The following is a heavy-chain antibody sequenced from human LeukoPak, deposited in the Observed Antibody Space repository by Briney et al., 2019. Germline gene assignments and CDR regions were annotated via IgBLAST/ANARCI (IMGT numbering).Heavy chain of an antibody. CDR3: ARLSTVTTRYFDP. CDR1: GGSISSGDYY. Sequence: SETLSLTCTVSGGSISSGDYYWSWIRQPPGKGLEWIGYIYYSGSTYYNPSLKSRVTISVDTSKNQFSLKLSSVTAADTAVYYCARLSTVTTRYFDPWGRGTLVTVSS. V-gene: IGHV4-30-4*08. CDR2: IYYSGST. J-gene: IGHJ2*01. D-gene: IGHD4-17*01.